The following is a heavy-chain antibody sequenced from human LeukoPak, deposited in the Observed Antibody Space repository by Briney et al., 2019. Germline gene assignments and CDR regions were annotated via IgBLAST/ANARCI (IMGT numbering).Heavy chain of an antibody. CDR1: GFTFSSYS. CDR2: ISSSSSYI. CDR3: ARDFLTGYLDY. Sequence: GGSLRLSCAASGFTFSSYSMNWVRQAPGKGLEWVSSISSSSSYIYYADSVKGRFTISRDNVKNSLFLQMNSLSDEDTAVYYCARDFLTGYLDYWGQGTLVTVSS. J-gene: IGHJ4*02. D-gene: IGHD3-9*01. V-gene: IGHV3-21*01.